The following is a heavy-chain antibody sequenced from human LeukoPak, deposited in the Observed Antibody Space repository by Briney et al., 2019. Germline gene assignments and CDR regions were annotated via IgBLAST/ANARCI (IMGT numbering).Heavy chain of an antibody. Sequence: ASVKVSCKASGYTFTGYYMHWVRQAPGQGLEWMGWINPNSGGTNYAQKFQGRVTMTRDTSVSTDYMELSRLRSDDTAVYYCAREWYDSSGYFNYWGQGTLVTVSS. CDR3: AREWYDSSGYFNY. V-gene: IGHV1-2*02. J-gene: IGHJ4*02. D-gene: IGHD3-22*01. CDR2: INPNSGGT. CDR1: GYTFTGYY.